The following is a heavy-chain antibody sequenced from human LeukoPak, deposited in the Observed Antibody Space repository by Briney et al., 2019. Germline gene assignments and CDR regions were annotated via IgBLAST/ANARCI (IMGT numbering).Heavy chain of an antibody. CDR2: IIPMFDTA. CDR3: ARDHRVYYDGSGGFDP. V-gene: IGHV1-69*05. D-gene: IGHD3-22*01. Sequence: ASVKVSCKASGGTFRSYSLSWVRQAPGQGLEWMGQIIPMFDTAKLAQKFQGRVTMTRDTSTSTVYMELSSLRSEDTAVYYCARDHRVYYDGSGGFDPWGQGTLVTVSS. J-gene: IGHJ5*02. CDR1: GGTFRSYS.